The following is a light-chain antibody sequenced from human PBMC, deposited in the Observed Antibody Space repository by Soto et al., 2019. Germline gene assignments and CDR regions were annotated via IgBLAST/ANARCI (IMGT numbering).Light chain of an antibody. Sequence: QLVLTQSPSASASLGASVKLTCTLSRGHSSYVIAWHQQQPEKGPRFLMKFNCDGSLSKGDGIPDRFSCSSSGAERYLTISSLQSEDEADYYCQTWDTGLVFGGGTKLTVL. CDR2: FNCDGSL. CDR3: QTWDTGLV. CDR1: RGHSSYV. J-gene: IGLJ2*01. V-gene: IGLV4-69*01.